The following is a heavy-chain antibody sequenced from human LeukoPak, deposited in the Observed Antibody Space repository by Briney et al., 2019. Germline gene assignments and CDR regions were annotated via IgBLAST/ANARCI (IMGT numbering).Heavy chain of an antibody. CDR1: GFTFSSYS. CDR2: ISSSSSTI. Sequence: GSLRLSCAASGFTFSSYSMNWVRQAPGKGLEWVSYISSSSSTIYYADSVKGRFTISRDNAKNSLYLQMNSLRAEDTAVYYCAGDTAMVTGSHPFDYWGQGTLVTVSS. V-gene: IGHV3-48*01. CDR3: AGDTAMVTGSHPFDY. D-gene: IGHD5-18*01. J-gene: IGHJ4*02.